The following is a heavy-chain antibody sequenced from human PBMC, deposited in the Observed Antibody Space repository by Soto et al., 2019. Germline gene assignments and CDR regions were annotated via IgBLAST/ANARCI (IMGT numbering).Heavy chain of an antibody. V-gene: IGHV4-31*03. CDR3: ARAGQAQFLEWLLVPYDI. CDR1: GVFISSGGYY. Sequence: SDTLSLTCTVSGVFISSGGYYWILIRQHPGKGLEWIGYIYYSGSTYYNPSLKSRVTISVDTSKNQFSLKLSSVTAADTAVYYCARAGQAQFLEWLLVPYDIWGQGTMVTVSS. CDR2: IYYSGST. J-gene: IGHJ3*02. D-gene: IGHD3-3*01.